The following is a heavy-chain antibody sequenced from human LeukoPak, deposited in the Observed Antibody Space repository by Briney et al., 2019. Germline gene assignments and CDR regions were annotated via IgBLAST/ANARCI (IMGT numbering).Heavy chain of an antibody. CDR2: ISAYNGNT. CDR3: ARDIGCSGGSCYSGVVAFDI. Sequence: GSSVNVSCTASGGTFSSYAISWVRQAPGQGLEWMGWISAYNGNTNYAQKLQGRVTMTTDTSTSTAYMELRSLRSDDTAVYYCARDIGCSGGSCYSGVVAFDIWGQGTMVTVSS. J-gene: IGHJ3*02. D-gene: IGHD2-15*01. V-gene: IGHV1-18*01. CDR1: GGTFSSYA.